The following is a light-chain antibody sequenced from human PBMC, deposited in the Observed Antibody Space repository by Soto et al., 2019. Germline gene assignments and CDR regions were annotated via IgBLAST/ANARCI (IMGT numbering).Light chain of an antibody. J-gene: IGKJ3*01. V-gene: IGKV1-39*01. CDR3: QQSYSTPL. Sequence: IQLTQSPSSLSASVGDRVTITCRASQSISSYLNWYQQKPGKAPKLLIYAASSLQSGVPSRFSGSGSGTDFTLTISXLQPEDFATYYCQQSYSTPLFGPGTKVDIK. CDR1: QSISSY. CDR2: AAS.